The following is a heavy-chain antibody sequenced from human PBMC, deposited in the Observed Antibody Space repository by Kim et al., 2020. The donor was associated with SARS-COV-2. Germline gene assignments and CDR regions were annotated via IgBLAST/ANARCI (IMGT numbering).Heavy chain of an antibody. J-gene: IGHJ3*02. D-gene: IGHD3-3*01. CDR3: ARVEGITIFGVVIIGAFDI. CDR1: GGSISSGGYY. Sequence: SETLSPTCTVSGGSISSGGYYWSWIRQHPGKGLEWIGYIYYSGSTYYNPSLKSRVTISVDTSKNQFSLKLSSVTAADTAVYYCARVEGITIFGVVIIGAFDIWGQGTMVTVSS. V-gene: IGHV4-31*03. CDR2: IYYSGST.